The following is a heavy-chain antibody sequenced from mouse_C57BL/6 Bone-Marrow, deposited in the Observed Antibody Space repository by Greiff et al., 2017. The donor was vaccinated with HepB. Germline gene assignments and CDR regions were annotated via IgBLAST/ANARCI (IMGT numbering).Heavy chain of an antibody. D-gene: IGHD3-1*01. V-gene: IGHV3-6*01. CDR2: ISYDGNN. CDR3: AGLRFAMDY. J-gene: IGHJ4*01. CDR1: GYSITSGYY. Sequence: ESGPGLVKPSQSLTLTCSVTGYSITSGYYWNWIRQFPGNKLEWMGYISYDGNNNYNPSLKNRISITRDTSKNQFFLKLNSVTTEDTATYYCAGLRFAMDYWGQGTSVTVSS.